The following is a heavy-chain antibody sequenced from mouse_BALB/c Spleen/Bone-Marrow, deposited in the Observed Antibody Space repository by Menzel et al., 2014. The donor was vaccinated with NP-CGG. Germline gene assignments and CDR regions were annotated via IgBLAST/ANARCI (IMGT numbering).Heavy chain of an antibody. Sequence: VQLQQSGAELVKPGAPVKLSCKASGHTFTSYWMNWVKQRPGRGLEWIGRIDPSDSETHYNQKFKDKATLTVDKSSSTAYIQLSSLTSEDSAVYYCARTYYGNYAWFAYWGQGTLVTVSA. D-gene: IGHD2-1*01. V-gene: IGHV1-69*02. J-gene: IGHJ3*01. CDR1: GHTFTSYW. CDR3: ARTYYGNYAWFAY. CDR2: IDPSDSET.